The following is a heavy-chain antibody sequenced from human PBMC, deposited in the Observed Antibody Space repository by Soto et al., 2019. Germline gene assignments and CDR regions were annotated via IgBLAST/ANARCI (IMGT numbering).Heavy chain of an antibody. CDR2: IIPILGIA. J-gene: IGHJ6*02. Sequence: QVQLVQSGAEVKKPGSSVKVSCKASGGTFSSYTISWVRQAPGQGLEWMGRIIPILGIANYAQKFQGRVTITADKSTSTADMELSSLRSEDTAVYYGARPGGATLNYYGMDVWGQGTTVTVSS. CDR3: ARPGGATLNYYGMDV. CDR1: GGTFSSYT. V-gene: IGHV1-69*02. D-gene: IGHD1-26*01.